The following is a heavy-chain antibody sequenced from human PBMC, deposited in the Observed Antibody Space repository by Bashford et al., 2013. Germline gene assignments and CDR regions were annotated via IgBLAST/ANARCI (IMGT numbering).Heavy chain of an antibody. CDR2: ISYDGSNE. V-gene: IGHV3-30-3*01. Sequence: GSLRLSCAASWYSSFRSLLPCTWVRQAPGKGLEWVAVISYDGSNEDYADSVKGRFTISRDNAKNSLDLQMNSLRAEDTAVYYCARHCSSNNCYDYGMDVWGQGTTVTVSS. CDR3: ARHCSSNNCYDYGMDV. J-gene: IGHJ6*02. CDR1: WYSSFRSLLP. D-gene: IGHD2-2*01.